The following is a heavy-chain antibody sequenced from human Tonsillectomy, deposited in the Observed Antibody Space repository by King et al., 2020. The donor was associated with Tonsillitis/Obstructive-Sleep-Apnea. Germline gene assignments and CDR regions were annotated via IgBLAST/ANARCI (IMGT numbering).Heavy chain of an antibody. CDR3: ARLAPDVDTAMLRGNYYFMDG. D-gene: IGHD5-18*01. V-gene: IGHV4-59*01. CDR2: IYYSGGT. Sequence: VQLQESGPGLVKPSETLSLTCIVSGGSISSYSWIWIRQPPGRGLEWIGYIYYSGGTNYNPSLKSRVTISVDTSKSRFSLKLSSVTAADTAVYYCARLAPDVDTAMLRGNYYFMDGWGKGTTVTVSS. J-gene: IGHJ6*03. CDR1: GGSISSYS.